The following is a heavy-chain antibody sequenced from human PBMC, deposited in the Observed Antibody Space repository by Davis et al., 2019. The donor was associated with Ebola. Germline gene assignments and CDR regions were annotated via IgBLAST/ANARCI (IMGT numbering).Heavy chain of an antibody. D-gene: IGHD1/OR15-1a*01. Sequence: GESLKISCAASGFTFSSYAMHWVRQAPGKGLEWVAVISYDGSNKYYADSVKGRFTISRDNSKNTLYLQMNSLRAEDTAVYYCAKDELGQHAFDIWGQGTMVTVSS. CDR1: GFTFSSYA. CDR3: AKDELGQHAFDI. CDR2: ISYDGSNK. J-gene: IGHJ3*02. V-gene: IGHV3-30-3*01.